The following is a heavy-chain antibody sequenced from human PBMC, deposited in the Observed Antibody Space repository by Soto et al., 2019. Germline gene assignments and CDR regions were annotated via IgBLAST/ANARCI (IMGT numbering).Heavy chain of an antibody. Sequence: QVQLVQSGAEVKKPGASVKVSCKASGYTFTSYGISWVRQAPGQGLEWMGWISAYNGNTNYAQKLQGRVTMTTDTSKSTAYMERRSLRSDDTAVYYCARDSPSIAASYYYYGMDVWGQGTTVTVSS. V-gene: IGHV1-18*01. CDR1: GYTFTSYG. J-gene: IGHJ6*02. CDR2: ISAYNGNT. CDR3: ARDSPSIAASYYYYGMDV. D-gene: IGHD6-6*01.